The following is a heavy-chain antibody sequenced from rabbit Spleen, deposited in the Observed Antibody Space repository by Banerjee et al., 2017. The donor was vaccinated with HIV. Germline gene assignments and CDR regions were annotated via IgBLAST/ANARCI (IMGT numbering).Heavy chain of an antibody. CDR1: GFSFSYRAV. V-gene: IGHV1S45*01. J-gene: IGHJ4*01. CDR3: ARDLAGVIGWHFGL. CDR2: INTSSGNS. Sequence: LQESGGGLVKPEGSLTLTCTASGFSFSYRAVMCWVRQAPGKGLEWIACINTSSGNSVYASWAKDRFTISTTSSTTVTLQMTILTAADAATYFCARDLAGVIGWHFGLWGQGTLVTVS. D-gene: IGHD4-1*01.